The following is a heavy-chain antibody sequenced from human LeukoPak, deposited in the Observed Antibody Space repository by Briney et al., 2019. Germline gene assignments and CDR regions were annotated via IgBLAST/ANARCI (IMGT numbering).Heavy chain of an antibody. J-gene: IGHJ4*02. CDR1: GYTFTSYG. CDR2: ISAYNGNT. V-gene: IGHV1-18*01. Sequence: ASVKVSCKASGYTFTSYGISWVRQAPGQGLEWMGWISAYNGNTNYAQKLQGRVTMTTDTSTSTAYMELRSLRSDDTAVYYCARGPSVGYCSSTSCSDVVVWGYWGQGTLVTVSS. D-gene: IGHD2-2*01. CDR3: ARGPSVGYCSSTSCSDVVVWGY.